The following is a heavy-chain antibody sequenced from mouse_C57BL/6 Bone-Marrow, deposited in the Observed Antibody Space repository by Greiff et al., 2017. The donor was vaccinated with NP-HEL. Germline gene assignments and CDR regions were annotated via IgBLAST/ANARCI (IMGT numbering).Heavy chain of an antibody. CDR3: ARSGNYYV. CDR2: IYPRSGNT. J-gene: IGHJ2*01. CDR1: GYTFTSYG. Sequence: VKLQQSGAELARPGASVKLSCKASGYTFTSYGISWVKQRTGQGLEWIGEIYPRSGNTYYNEKFKGKATLTADKSSSTAYMELRSLTSEDSAVYFCARSGNYYVWGQGTTLTVSS. D-gene: IGHD2-1*01. V-gene: IGHV1-81*01.